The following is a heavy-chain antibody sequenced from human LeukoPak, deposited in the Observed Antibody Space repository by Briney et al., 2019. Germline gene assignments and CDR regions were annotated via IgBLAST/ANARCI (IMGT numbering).Heavy chain of an antibody. V-gene: IGHV3-7*01. D-gene: IGHD3-10*01. J-gene: IGHJ4*02. CDR1: GFTFSSYW. CDR2: IKPDGSEK. Sequence: PGGSLRLSCAASGFTFSSYWMSWVRQSPGKGLEWVANIKPDGSEKYYVDSVKGRFTISRDNAKNALYLEMNSLRAGDTAVYYCAREPMYSGSGSTYPYYEYWGQGTLVTVSS. CDR3: AREPMYSGSGSTYPYYEY.